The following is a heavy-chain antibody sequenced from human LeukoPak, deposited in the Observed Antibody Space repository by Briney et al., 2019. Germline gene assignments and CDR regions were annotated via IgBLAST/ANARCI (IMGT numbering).Heavy chain of an antibody. V-gene: IGHV4-39*07. CDR1: GGSLSSSHYH. CDR2: IYYSGRT. D-gene: IGHD2-8*01. J-gene: IGHJ4*02. Sequence: SETLSLTCTVSGGSLSSSHYHWGWIRQPPGKGLEWVGTIYYSGRTYYNPSLKSRVTISVDTSKNQFSLNLSSVTAADTAVYYCARVRYFANSGDYWGQGTLVTVSS. CDR3: ARVRYFANSGDY.